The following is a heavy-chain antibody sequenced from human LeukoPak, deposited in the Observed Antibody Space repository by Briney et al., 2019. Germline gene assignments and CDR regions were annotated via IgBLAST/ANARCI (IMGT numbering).Heavy chain of an antibody. CDR1: GGSFSGYY. J-gene: IGHJ4*02. D-gene: IGHD4-17*01. CDR2: INHSGST. Sequence: TSETLSLTCAVYGGSFSGYYWSWIRQPPGKGLEWIGEINHSGSTNYNPSLKSRVTISVDTSKNQFSLKLSSVTAADTAVYYCARTLYRRGARRDYLRGYYFDYWGQGTLVTVSS. CDR3: ARTLYRRGARRDYLRGYYFDY. V-gene: IGHV4-34*01.